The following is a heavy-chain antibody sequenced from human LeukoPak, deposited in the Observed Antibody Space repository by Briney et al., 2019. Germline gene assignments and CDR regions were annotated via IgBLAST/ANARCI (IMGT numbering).Heavy chain of an antibody. CDR2: IYSGGST. Sequence: GGSLRLSCAASGFTVSSNYMNWVRQAPGKGLEWVSVIYSGGSTYYADSVKGRFTISSDNSKNTLYLQMNSLRAEDTAVYYCASQWELRYWGQGTLVTVSS. D-gene: IGHD1-26*01. V-gene: IGHV3-53*01. CDR3: ASQWELRY. CDR1: GFTVSSNY. J-gene: IGHJ4*02.